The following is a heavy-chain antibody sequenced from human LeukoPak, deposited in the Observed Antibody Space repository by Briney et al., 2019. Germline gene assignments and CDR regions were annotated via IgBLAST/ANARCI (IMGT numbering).Heavy chain of an antibody. CDR2: ISGSGGST. CDR3: ARAGHCTNGICYTADFDY. V-gene: IGHV3-23*01. J-gene: IGHJ4*02. CDR1: GFTFSSYS. D-gene: IGHD2-8*01. Sequence: GGSLRLSCAVSGFTFSSYSMNWVRQAPGKGLEWVSAISGSGGSTYYADSVKGRFTISRDNSKNTLYLQMNSLRAEDTAVYYCARAGHCTNGICYTADFDYWGQGTLVTVSS.